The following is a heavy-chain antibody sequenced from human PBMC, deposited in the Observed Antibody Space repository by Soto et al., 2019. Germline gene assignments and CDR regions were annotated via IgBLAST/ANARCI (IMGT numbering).Heavy chain of an antibody. Sequence: SETLSLTXTVSGDSVSSVGFHWAWLRRPPGKGLEWIGYIYNGGSTYYRPSLESRMHMSLDATRNHYSLRLTSVTAADTAVYYCARGYYESSDHFVGSPIFDYWGQGSLVTVSS. CDR2: IYNGGST. J-gene: IGHJ4*02. CDR1: GDSVSSVGFH. D-gene: IGHD3-22*01. V-gene: IGHV4-30-4*01. CDR3: ARGYYESSDHFVGSPIFDY.